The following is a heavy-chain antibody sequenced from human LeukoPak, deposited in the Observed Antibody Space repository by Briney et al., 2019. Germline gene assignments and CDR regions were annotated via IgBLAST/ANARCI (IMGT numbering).Heavy chain of an antibody. J-gene: IGHJ3*02. CDR3: AKGKVRLVAHDAFDI. D-gene: IGHD3-3*01. V-gene: IGHV3-23*01. CDR2: ISGSGGST. Sequence: GGSLRLSCAASGFTFSSYAMGWVRQAPGKGLEWVSAISGSGGSTYYADSVKGRFTISRDNSKNTLYLQMNSLRAEDTAVYYCAKGKVRLVAHDAFDIWGQGTMVTVSS. CDR1: GFTFSSYA.